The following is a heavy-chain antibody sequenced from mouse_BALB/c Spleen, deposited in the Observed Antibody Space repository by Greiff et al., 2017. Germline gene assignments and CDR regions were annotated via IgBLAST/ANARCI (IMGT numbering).Heavy chain of an antibody. J-gene: IGHJ3*01. D-gene: IGHD2-1*01. CDR2: IWAGGST. V-gene: IGHV2-9*02. Sequence: QVQLKESGPGLVAPSQSLSITCTVSGFSLTSYGVHWVRQPPGKGLEWLGVIWAGGSTNYNSALMSRLSISKDNSKSQVFLKMNSLQTDDTAMYYCARGGYYGGFAYWGQGTLVTVSA. CDR3: ARGGYYGGFAY. CDR1: GFSLTSYG.